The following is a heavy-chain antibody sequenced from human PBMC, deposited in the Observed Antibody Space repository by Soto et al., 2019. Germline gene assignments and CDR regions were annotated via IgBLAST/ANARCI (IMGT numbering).Heavy chain of an antibody. Sequence: QVQLVQSGAEVKKPGASVKVSCKASGYTFTSYGISWVRQAPGQGLEWMGWISAYNGNTNYAQKPQGRVTLTTAPSTSTAYMELRSLRSDDTAVYYCARAQHRITMIVVSGGDYWGQGTLVTVSS. J-gene: IGHJ4*02. CDR1: GYTFTSYG. CDR3: ARAQHRITMIVVSGGDY. V-gene: IGHV1-18*01. D-gene: IGHD3-22*01. CDR2: ISAYNGNT.